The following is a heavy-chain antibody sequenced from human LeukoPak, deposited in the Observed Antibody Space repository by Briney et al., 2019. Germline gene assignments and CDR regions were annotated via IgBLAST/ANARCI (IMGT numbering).Heavy chain of an antibody. CDR1: GGSISSYY. V-gene: IGHV4-34*01. D-gene: IGHD4-11*01. CDR2: INHSGST. CDR3: ARGDSNYGGFWYFDL. J-gene: IGHJ2*01. Sequence: SETLSLTCTVSGGSISSYYWSWIRQPPGKGLEWIGEINHSGSTNYNPSLKSRVTMSVDTSKNQFSLKLSSVTAADTAVYYCARGDSNYGGFWYFDLWGRGTLVTVSS.